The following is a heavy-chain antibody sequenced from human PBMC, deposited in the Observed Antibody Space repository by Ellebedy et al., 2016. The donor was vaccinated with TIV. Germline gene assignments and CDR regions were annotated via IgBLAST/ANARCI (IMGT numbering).Heavy chain of an antibody. CDR2: MSGRDDVT. V-gene: IGHV3-53*01. CDR3: VKGGWLDY. CDR1: GFTVGNNY. J-gene: IGHJ4*02. D-gene: IGHD6-19*01. Sequence: GESLKISCAASGFTVGNNYMSWVRQAPGKGLEWVSFMSGRDDVTVYADSVRGRFIISRDNSRNMLFLTLNSLRAEDTAVYYCVKGGWLDYWGQGDLVTVSS.